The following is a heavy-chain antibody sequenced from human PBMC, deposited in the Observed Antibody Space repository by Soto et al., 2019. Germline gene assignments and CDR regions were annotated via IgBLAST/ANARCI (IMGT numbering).Heavy chain of an antibody. CDR2: ISSTSTYI. J-gene: IGHJ4*02. CDR1: GFTFRSYS. Sequence: VQLVESGGGLVKPGGSLRLSCAASGFTFRSYSMNWVRQAPGKGLEWVSSISSTSTYIYYADSLKGRFTISRDNAKKSFYLQMNNVTAEDTAVYYCARTDASSAPFDHWGQGTLVTVSS. V-gene: IGHV3-21*01. D-gene: IGHD2-15*01. CDR3: ARTDASSAPFDH.